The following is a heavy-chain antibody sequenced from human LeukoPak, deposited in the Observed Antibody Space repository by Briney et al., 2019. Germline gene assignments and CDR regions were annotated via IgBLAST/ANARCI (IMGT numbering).Heavy chain of an antibody. CDR2: INHSGST. J-gene: IGHJ4*02. D-gene: IGHD3-10*02. CDR3: ARGLGSVRALQFDY. CDR1: GGSFSGYY. V-gene: IGHV4-34*01. Sequence: SETLSHTCAVYGGSFSGYYWSWIRQPPGKGLEWIGEINHSGSTNYNPSLKSRVTISVDTSKNQFSLKLSSVTAADTAVYYCARGLGSVRALQFDYWGQGTLVTVSS.